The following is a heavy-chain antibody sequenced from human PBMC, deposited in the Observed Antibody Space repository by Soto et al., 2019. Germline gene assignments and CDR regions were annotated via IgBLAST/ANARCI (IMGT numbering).Heavy chain of an antibody. CDR1: GGTFSSYA. V-gene: IGHV1-69*13. D-gene: IGHD6-19*01. CDR3: ASPLFGQWLSRFEY. Sequence: ASVKVSCKASGGTFSSYAISWVRQAPGQGLEWMGGIIPIFGTANYAQKFQGRVTITADESTSTAYMELSSLRSEDTAVYYCASPLFGQWLSRFEYCGQGTLVTVSS. CDR2: IIPIFGTA. J-gene: IGHJ4*02.